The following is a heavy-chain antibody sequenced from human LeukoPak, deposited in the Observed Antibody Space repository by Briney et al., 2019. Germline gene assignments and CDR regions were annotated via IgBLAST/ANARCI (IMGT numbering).Heavy chain of an antibody. V-gene: IGHV4-59*01. CDR1: GGSISSYY. Sequence: PSETLSLTCTVSGGSISSYYWSWIRQPPGKGLEWIGYIYYSGSTNYNPSLKSRVTISVDASKNQFSLKLSSVTAADTAVYYCARDVPSGAYCGGDCYVFDAFDIWGQGTMVTVSS. CDR3: ARDVPSGAYCGGDCYVFDAFDI. J-gene: IGHJ3*02. D-gene: IGHD2-21*02. CDR2: IYYSGST.